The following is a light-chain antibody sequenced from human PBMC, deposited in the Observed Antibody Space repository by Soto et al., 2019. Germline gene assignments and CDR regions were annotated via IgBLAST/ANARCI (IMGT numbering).Light chain of an antibody. V-gene: IGKV1-5*01. Sequence: DIQMTQSPLTVSATVGDRVTLTCRASQRIRSWVAWYQQKAGKAPKLVVNDASTLEGGVPSRFSGTGSGSEFTPTISSLQPDDSATYYCQHYDCYSPWMFDQGTRVEI. CDR1: QRIRSW. J-gene: IGKJ1*01. CDR3: QHYDCYSPWM. CDR2: DAS.